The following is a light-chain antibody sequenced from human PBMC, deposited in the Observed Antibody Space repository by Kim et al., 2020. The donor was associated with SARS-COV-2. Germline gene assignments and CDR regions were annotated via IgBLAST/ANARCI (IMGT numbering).Light chain of an antibody. V-gene: IGLV2-14*04. J-gene: IGLJ3*02. Sequence: PVQPIAISSTGTCRDVCGYNFVSWYQQHPGKAPTLMIYDVTIRPAGVPDRFSGSKSGNTASLTLSGLQAEDEADYYCNSYTSSTWVFDGGTQLTVL. CDR2: DVT. CDR3: NSYTSSTWV. CDR1: CRDVCGYNF.